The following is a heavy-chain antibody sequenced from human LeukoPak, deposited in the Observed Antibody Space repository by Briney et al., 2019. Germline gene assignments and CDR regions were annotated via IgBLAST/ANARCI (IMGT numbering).Heavy chain of an antibody. J-gene: IGHJ4*02. Sequence: PGGSLRLSCVAPGFTFKNSDMSWVRQAPGKGLQWVSSISGDGGTANYADSVKVRFTKFTISRDNSKNTLYLEMSSLRADDTAVYYCVRSSSSWGVLPYFDYWGRGTLVTVSS. D-gene: IGHD6-13*01. CDR1: GFTFKNSD. V-gene: IGHV3-23*01. CDR3: VRSSSSWGVLPYFDY. CDR2: ISGDGGTA.